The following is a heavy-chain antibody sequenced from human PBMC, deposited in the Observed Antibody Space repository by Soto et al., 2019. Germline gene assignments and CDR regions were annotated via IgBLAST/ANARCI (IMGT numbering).Heavy chain of an antibody. CDR1: GLTFSSSA. V-gene: IGHV3-23*01. CDR2: ISGSGGST. CDR3: ATLEGLIAAAGTPDY. Sequence: GWSLRLSCAACGLTFSSSAMRWGRQAQGKGLEWVSAISGSGGSTYYADSVKRRFTISRDNSKNTLYLQMNSLRAEDTAVYYCATLEGLIAAAGTPDYWGQGTLVTVSS. D-gene: IGHD6-13*01. J-gene: IGHJ4*02.